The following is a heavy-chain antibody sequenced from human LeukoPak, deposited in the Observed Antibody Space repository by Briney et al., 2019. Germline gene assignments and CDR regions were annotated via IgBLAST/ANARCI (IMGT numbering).Heavy chain of an antibody. CDR1: GFTVSSNS. J-gene: IGHJ4*02. CDR3: ARDPVYGDYVDY. CDR2: IYSDNT. V-gene: IGHV3-53*01. D-gene: IGHD4-17*01. Sequence: PGGSLRLSCTVSGFTVSSNSMSWVRQAPGKGLEWVSFIYSDNTHYADSVKGRFTISRDNAKNSLYLQMNSLRAEDTAVYYCARDPVYGDYVDYWGQGTLVTVSS.